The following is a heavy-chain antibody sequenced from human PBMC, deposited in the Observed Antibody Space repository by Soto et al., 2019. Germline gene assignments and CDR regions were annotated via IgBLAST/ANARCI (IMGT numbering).Heavy chain of an antibody. J-gene: IGHJ4*02. V-gene: IGHV1-69*04. D-gene: IGHD1-1*01. CDR2: IIPILGIA. CDR3: ARDTGIAVFDY. Sequence: GAPVKVACKASGGAFSIYPLSWVRMAQKQGLEWMGRIIPILGIANYAQKFQGRVTITADKSTGTAYMELSSLRSEDTAVYYCARDTGIAVFDYCGQGTLVTVSS. CDR1: GGAFSIYP.